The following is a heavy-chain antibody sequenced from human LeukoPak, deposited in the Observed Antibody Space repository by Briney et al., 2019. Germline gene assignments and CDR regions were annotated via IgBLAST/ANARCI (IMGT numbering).Heavy chain of an antibody. D-gene: IGHD1-7*01. V-gene: IGHV4-59*13. J-gene: IGHJ3*02. CDR1: GGTISRNY. CDR2: THYSDST. Sequence: SETLPLTCTVSGGTISRNYWSWIRQPPGKGLEWIAYTHYSDSTNYNPSLKSRLTISLDASKNQFSLKLGSVTAADTALYYCARDRRRELLHAFDIWGQGTMVTVSS. CDR3: ARDRRRELLHAFDI.